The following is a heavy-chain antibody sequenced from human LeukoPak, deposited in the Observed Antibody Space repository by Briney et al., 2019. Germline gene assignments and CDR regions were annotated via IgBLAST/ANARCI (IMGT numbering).Heavy chain of an antibody. CDR1: GDSVSSNSAA. J-gene: IGHJ4*02. Sequence: SQTLSLTCAISGDSVSSNSAAWNWIRQSPSRGLEWLGRTYYRSKWYNDYAVSVKSRITINPDTSKNHFSLRLSSVTAADTAVYYCARGPTAYCGSATCSPYFDYWGQGTLVTVSS. D-gene: IGHD2-2*01. CDR3: ARGPTAYCGSATCSPYFDY. CDR2: TYYRSKWYN. V-gene: IGHV6-1*01.